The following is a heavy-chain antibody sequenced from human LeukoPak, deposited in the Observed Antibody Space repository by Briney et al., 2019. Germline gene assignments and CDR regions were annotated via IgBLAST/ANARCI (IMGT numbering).Heavy chain of an antibody. V-gene: IGHV4-39*07. CDR3: ARSGREVDY. J-gene: IGHJ4*02. D-gene: IGHD6-19*01. CDR2: VFSRGDT. Sequence: SETLSLTCTVSGVSVNTRVYYWDWIRHSPGKGLEWIGDVFSRGDTYFNPSFRSRATMSIDTSVNQFSLTLTSVTAADTAIYYCARSGREVDYWGQGTLVTVSS. CDR1: GVSVNTRVYY.